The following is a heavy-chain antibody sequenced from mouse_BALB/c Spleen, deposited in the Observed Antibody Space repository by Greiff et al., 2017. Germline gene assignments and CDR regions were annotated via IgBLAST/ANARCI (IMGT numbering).Heavy chain of an antibody. CDR1: GYTFTDYY. CDR2: IYPGSGNT. V-gene: IGHV1-77*01. J-gene: IGHJ4*01. CDR3: ARFGTYRVSYAMDY. Sequence: QVQLQQSGAELARPGASVKLSCKASGYTFTDYYINWVQQRTGQGLEWIGEIYPGSGNTYYNEKFKGKATLTADKSSSTAYMQLSSLTSEDSAVYFCARFGTYRVSYAMDYGGQGTSVTVSS. D-gene: IGHD5-1*01.